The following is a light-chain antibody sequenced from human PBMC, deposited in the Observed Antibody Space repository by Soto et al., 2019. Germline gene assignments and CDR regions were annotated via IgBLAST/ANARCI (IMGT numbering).Light chain of an antibody. CDR2: DVS. CDR3: SSYTTSTTLV. V-gene: IGLV2-14*03. CDR1: SSDIGGYNF. J-gene: IGLJ1*01. Sequence: QSALTQPASVSGSPGQSITSSCTGTSSDIGGYNFVSWYQQHPGKAPKLMIFDVSNRPSGVSLRFSGSKSGNTASLTISGLQAEDEADYYCSSYTTSTTLVFGPGTKVTVL.